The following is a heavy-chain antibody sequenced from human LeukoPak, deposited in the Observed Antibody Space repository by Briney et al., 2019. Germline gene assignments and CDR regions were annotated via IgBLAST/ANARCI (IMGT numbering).Heavy chain of an antibody. Sequence: NPSETLSLTCTVSGGSISSGDYYWSWIRQPPGKGLEWIGYIYYSGSTNYNPSLKSRVTISVDTSKNQFSLKLSSVTAADTAVYYCARVLVDTAMGDFDYWGQGTLVTVSS. CDR1: GGSISSGDYY. J-gene: IGHJ4*02. CDR3: ARVLVDTAMGDFDY. D-gene: IGHD5-18*01. V-gene: IGHV4-30-4*01. CDR2: IYYSGST.